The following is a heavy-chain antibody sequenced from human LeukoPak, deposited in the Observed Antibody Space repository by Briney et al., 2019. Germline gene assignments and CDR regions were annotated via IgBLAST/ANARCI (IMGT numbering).Heavy chain of an antibody. Sequence: GGSLRLSCAASGFTFSSYAMHWVRQAPGKGLEWVAVISYDGSNKYYADSVKGRFTISRDNSKNTLYLQMNSLRAEDTAVYYCAREGARYCSGGSCLGGGFDYWGQGTLVTVSS. V-gene: IGHV3-30*04. CDR1: GFTFSSYA. J-gene: IGHJ4*02. CDR3: AREGARYCSGGSCLGGGFDY. CDR2: ISYDGSNK. D-gene: IGHD2-15*01.